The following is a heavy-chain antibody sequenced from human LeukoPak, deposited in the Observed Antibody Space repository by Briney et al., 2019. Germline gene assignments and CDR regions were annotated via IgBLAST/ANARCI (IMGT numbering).Heavy chain of an antibody. CDR2: IGTAGDT. CDR3: ARVSSSGWYGSDAFDI. D-gene: IGHD6-19*01. J-gene: IGHJ3*02. V-gene: IGHV3-13*01. CDR1: GFTFSSYD. Sequence: GGSLRLSCAASGFTFSSYDMHWVRQATGKGLEWVSAIGTAGDTYYPGSVKGRFTISRENAKNSLYLQMNSLRAGDTAVYYCARVSSSGWYGSDAFDIWGQGTMVTVSS.